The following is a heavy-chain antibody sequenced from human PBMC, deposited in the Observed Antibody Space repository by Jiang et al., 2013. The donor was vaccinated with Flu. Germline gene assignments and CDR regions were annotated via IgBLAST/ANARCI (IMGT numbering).Heavy chain of an antibody. CDR1: GGSISSGSYY. CDR2: SIPVGAP. V-gene: IGHV4-61*02. J-gene: IGHJ5*02. CDR3: ARDSYDILTGYYIRFDP. D-gene: IGHD3-9*01. Sequence: TLSLTCTVSGGSISSGSYYWSWIRQPPGRDWSGLGVSIPVGAPTTTPPPKSRVTISVDTSKNQFSLKLSSVTAADTAVYYCARDSYDILTGYYIRFDPWGQGTLVTVSS.